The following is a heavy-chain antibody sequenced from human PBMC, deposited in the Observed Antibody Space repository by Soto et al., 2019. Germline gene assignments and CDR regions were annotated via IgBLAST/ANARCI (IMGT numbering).Heavy chain of an antibody. Sequence: SETLSLTCAVYGGSFSGYYWSWIRQPPGKGLEWIGEINHSGSTNYNPSLKGRVTISVDTSKNQFSLKLSSVTAADTAVYYCAREYKGYYDSSAYVDYWGQGTLVTVSS. CDR2: INHSGST. D-gene: IGHD3-22*01. V-gene: IGHV4-34*01. J-gene: IGHJ4*02. CDR3: AREYKGYYDSSAYVDY. CDR1: GGSFSGYY.